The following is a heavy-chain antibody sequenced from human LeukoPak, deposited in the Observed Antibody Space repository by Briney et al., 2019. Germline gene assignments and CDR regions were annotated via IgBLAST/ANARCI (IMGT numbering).Heavy chain of an antibody. V-gene: IGHV4-59*08. J-gene: IGHJ4*02. D-gene: IGHD3-10*01. CDR2: IYYSGST. Sequence: SETLSLTCTVSGGSISSYYWSWIRQPPGEGLEWIGYIYYSGSTNYNPSLKSRVTISVDTSKNQFSLKLSSVTAADTAVYYCARGLENYYGSGSYIDYWGQGTLVTVSS. CDR1: GGSISSYY. CDR3: ARGLENYYGSGSYIDY.